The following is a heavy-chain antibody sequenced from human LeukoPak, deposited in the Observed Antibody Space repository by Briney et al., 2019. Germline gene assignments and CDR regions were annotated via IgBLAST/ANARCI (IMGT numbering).Heavy chain of an antibody. CDR2: IYTSGST. J-gene: IGHJ5*02. Sequence: SETLSLTCTVSGGSISSYYWSWIRQPPEKGLEWIGYIYTSGSTNYNPSLKSRVTISVDTSKNQFSLKLSSVTAADTAVYYCARHTGQFGFNWFDPWGQGTLVTVSS. CDR3: ARHTGQFGFNWFDP. CDR1: GGSISSYY. V-gene: IGHV4-4*09. D-gene: IGHD3-10*01.